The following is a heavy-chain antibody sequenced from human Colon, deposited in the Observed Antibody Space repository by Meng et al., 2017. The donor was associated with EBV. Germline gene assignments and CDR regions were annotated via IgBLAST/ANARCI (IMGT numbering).Heavy chain of an antibody. CDR1: GVSISSNIR. V-gene: IGHV4-4*02. Sequence: QVQLPESGPGLVKPSGTLSLPCGVSGVSISSNIRWTWVRQPPGKGLEWIGDIDDSGSTNYNPSLNSRISISLDKSKNHFSLKVNSVTAADTAVYYCARGKQDAWELLAYWGQGALVTVAS. CDR3: ARGKQDAWELLAY. J-gene: IGHJ4*02. CDR2: IDDSGST. D-gene: IGHD1-26*01.